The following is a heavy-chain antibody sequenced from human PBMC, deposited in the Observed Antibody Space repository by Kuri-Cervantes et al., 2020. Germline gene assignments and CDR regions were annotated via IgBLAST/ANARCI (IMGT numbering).Heavy chain of an antibody. D-gene: IGHD4-17*01. V-gene: IGHV4-59*12. CDR2: IYYSGST. CDR3: ASAYGDYAHLGY. CDR1: GGSISSYY. J-gene: IGHJ4*02. Sequence: SETLSLTCTVSGGSISSYYWSWIRQPPGKGLEWIGYIYYSGSTNYNPSLKSRVTISVDTSKNQFSLKLSSVTVADTAVYYCASAYGDYAHLGYWGQGTLVTVSS.